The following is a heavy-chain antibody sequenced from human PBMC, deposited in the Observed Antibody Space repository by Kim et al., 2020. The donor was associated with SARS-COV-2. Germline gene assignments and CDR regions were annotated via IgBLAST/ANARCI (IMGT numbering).Heavy chain of an antibody. V-gene: IGHV4-39*01. Sequence: HPSLTSRVTISVDTSKSQFSLKLSSVPAADTAVYYCASFAYDSSGYYYFDYWGQGTLVTVSS. CDR3: ASFAYDSSGYYYFDY. J-gene: IGHJ4*02. D-gene: IGHD3-22*01.